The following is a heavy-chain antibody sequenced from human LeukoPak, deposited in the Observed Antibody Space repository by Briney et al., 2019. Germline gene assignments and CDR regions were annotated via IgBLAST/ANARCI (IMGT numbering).Heavy chain of an antibody. CDR3: ARDDIAYYDFWSGYYNGAFDI. CDR1: GGSFSSYY. CDR2: IYYSGST. J-gene: IGHJ3*02. V-gene: IGHV4-39*07. Sequence: TSETLSLTCAVYGGSFSSYYWGWIRQPPGKGLEWIGSIYYSGSTYYNPSLKSRVTISVDTSKNQFSLKLSSVTAADTAVYYCARDDIAYYDFWSGYYNGAFDIWGQGTMVTVSS. D-gene: IGHD3-3*01.